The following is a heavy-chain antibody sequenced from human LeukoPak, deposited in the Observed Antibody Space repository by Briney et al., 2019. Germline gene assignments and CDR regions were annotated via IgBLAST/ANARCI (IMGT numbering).Heavy chain of an antibody. CDR3: ARESYGSGTNMNWYFDL. D-gene: IGHD3-10*01. Sequence: ASVKVSCKASGYTFTSYDINWVRQATGQGLEWMGWMNPNSGNTGYAQKFQGRVTMTRNTSISTAYMELSSLRSEDTAVYYCARESYGSGTNMNWYFDLWGRGTLVTVSS. CDR1: GYTFTSYD. V-gene: IGHV1-8*01. J-gene: IGHJ2*01. CDR2: MNPNSGNT.